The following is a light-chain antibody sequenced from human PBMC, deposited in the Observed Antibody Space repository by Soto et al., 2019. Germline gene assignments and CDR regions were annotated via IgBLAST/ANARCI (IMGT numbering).Light chain of an antibody. CDR3: QQRSKWL. V-gene: IGKV3-11*01. Sequence: IVLTQSPATLSVSPGERATLSCRATQSVSNYVAWYQQKPGQAPRLLIYDAANRATGVPARFSGRGSVTDFTLTISSLEPEDFAVYYCQQRSKWLFGPGTKVDIK. J-gene: IGKJ3*01. CDR2: DAA. CDR1: QSVSNY.